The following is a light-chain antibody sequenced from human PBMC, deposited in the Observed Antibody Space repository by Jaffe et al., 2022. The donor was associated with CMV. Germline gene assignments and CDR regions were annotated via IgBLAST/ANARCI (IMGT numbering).Light chain of an antibody. CDR1: SSTIQTNT. CDR3: ATWDDSLNGRGV. Sequence: QSVLTQPPSASGTPGQTITISCSGTSSTIQTNTVNWYQQFPGTAPKLLIYSNDQRSSGVPDRFSGSKSGTSASLAINGLQSEDEADYYCATWDDSLNGRGVFGGGTKVTVL. J-gene: IGLJ2*01. V-gene: IGLV1-44*01. CDR2: SND.